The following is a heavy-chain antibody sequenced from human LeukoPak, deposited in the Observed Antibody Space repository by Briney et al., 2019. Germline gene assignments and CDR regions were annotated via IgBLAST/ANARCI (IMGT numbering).Heavy chain of an antibody. V-gene: IGHV3-7*01. CDR2: IKQDGSEK. CDR1: GFTFSSYW. J-gene: IGHJ5*02. Sequence: GGSLRLSCAASGFTFSSYWMSWVRQAPGKGLEWVANIKQDGSEKYYVDSVKGRFTISRDNAKNSLYLQMNSLRSEDPAVYYCAREIRSYGSSTSCLTWFDPGGQGTLVTVS. CDR3: AREIRSYGSSTSCLTWFDP. D-gene: IGHD2-2*01.